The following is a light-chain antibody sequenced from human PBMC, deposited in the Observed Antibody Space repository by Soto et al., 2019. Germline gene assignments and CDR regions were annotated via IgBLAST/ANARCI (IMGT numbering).Light chain of an antibody. J-gene: IGKJ1*01. Sequence: DIQMTQSPSTLSAFVGDRVTITCRASQTITNWLAWYQLKPGKAPNLLIYKASNLESGVPSRFSGSGSGTEFTLTISSLQPDDFATYYCQQYSSYSRTFGQGTKVEIK. CDR3: QQYSSYSRT. CDR1: QTITNW. V-gene: IGKV1-5*03. CDR2: KAS.